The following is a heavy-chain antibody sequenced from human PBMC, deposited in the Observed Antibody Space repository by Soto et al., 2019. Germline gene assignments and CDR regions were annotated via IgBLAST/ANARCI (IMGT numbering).Heavy chain of an antibody. J-gene: IGHJ4*02. V-gene: IGHV4-30-2*01. CDR3: ARGSNSGYIDY. CDR1: GGSISSGGYS. CDR2: IYHSGST. D-gene: IGHD1-26*01. Sequence: LSLTCAVSGGSISSGGYSWSWIRQPPGKGLEWIGYIYHSGSTYYNPSLKSRVTISVDRSKNQFSLKLSSVTAADTAVYYCARGSNSGYIDYWGQGTLVTVSS.